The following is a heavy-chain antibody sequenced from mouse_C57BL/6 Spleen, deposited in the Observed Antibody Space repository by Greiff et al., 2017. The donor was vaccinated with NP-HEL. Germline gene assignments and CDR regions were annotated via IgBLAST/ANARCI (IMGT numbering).Heavy chain of an antibody. CDR1: GFTFSSYA. CDR2: ISSGGDYI. D-gene: IGHD2-10*02. CDR3: TRDPSNYWYFDV. V-gene: IGHV5-9-1*02. J-gene: IGHJ1*03. Sequence: EVKLMESGEGLVKPGGSLKLSCAASGFTFSSYAMSWVRQTPEKRLEWVAYISSGGDYIYYADTVKGRFTISRDNARNTLYLQMSSLKSEDTAMYYCTRDPSNYWYFDVWGTGTTVTVSS.